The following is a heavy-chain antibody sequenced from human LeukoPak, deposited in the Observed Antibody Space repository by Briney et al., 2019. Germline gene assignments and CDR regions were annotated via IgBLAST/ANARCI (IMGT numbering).Heavy chain of an antibody. CDR1: GYTFTSYD. D-gene: IGHD5-12*01. CDR3: ARGRSTGYPYYFEY. CDR2: MNPNSGST. Sequence: ASVKVSCTASGYTFTSYDINWVRQAPGQGLERMGWMNPNSGSTGYAQKFQGRVTITRNTSISTAYMELSGLRSEDTAVYYCARGRSTGYPYYFEYWGQGTLVTVSS. V-gene: IGHV1-8*03. J-gene: IGHJ4*02.